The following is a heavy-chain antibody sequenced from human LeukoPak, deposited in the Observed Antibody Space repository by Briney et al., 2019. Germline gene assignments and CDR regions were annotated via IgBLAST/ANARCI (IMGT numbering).Heavy chain of an antibody. V-gene: IGHV1-2*02. Sequence: ASVRVSCKGSGYIFTGYYMHWVRRAPGQGLEWMGWISPNSGGTNYAQKFQGRVTMTRDTSISTAYMELSRLRSDDTAVYYCARDGPYYYDSSPTPLDYWGQGTLVTVSS. CDR3: ARDGPYYYDSSPTPLDY. D-gene: IGHD3-22*01. CDR2: ISPNSGGT. CDR1: GYIFTGYY. J-gene: IGHJ4*02.